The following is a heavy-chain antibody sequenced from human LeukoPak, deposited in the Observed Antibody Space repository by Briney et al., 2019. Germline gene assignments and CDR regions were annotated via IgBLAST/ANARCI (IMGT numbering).Heavy chain of an antibody. CDR1: GYSISSSNW. Sequence: PSDTLSLTCAVSGYSISSSNWWGWIWQPPEKGLEWIGYIYYSGSTYYSPSLKGRVTMSIDTSKNQFSLKLSSVTAVDTAVYYCASVSVRPDYYFDSRGQGTLVTVSS. D-gene: IGHD6-6*01. V-gene: IGHV4-28*01. CDR2: IYYSGST. J-gene: IGHJ4*02. CDR3: ASVSVRPDYYFDS.